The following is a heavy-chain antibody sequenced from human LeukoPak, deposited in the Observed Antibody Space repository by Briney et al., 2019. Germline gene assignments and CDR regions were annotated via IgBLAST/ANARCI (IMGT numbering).Heavy chain of an antibody. CDR2: ITASGGST. D-gene: IGHD3-22*01. CDR1: GITVNNLA. V-gene: IGHV3-23*01. CDR3: PSHDRSGYYLYRYLSY. Sequence: GGSLRLSCAASGITVNNLAMTWVRQAPGKGLECVSAITASGGSTYYADSVKGRFTISRDKSKKTLYLQMSSLRAEDTAVYYCPSHDRSGYYLYRYLSYWGQGTLVTVSS. J-gene: IGHJ4*02.